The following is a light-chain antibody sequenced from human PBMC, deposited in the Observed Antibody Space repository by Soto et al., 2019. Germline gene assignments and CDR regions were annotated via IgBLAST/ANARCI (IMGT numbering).Light chain of an antibody. V-gene: IGKV1-5*03. CDR1: ESIYSW. Sequence: IQMTQSPSTLSAAVGDTVTITCRASESIYSWLAWYKQIPGKAPQLLIYKTSTLQRGVPSRFGGSGSGAEYSLTISSLQPDDFATYYCQEYNTNSRTFGQGTRVENK. J-gene: IGKJ1*01. CDR2: KTS. CDR3: QEYNTNSRT.